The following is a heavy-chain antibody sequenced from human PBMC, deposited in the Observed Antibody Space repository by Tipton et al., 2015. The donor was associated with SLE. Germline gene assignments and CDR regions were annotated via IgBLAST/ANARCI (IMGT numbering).Heavy chain of an antibody. V-gene: IGHV3-7*01. Sequence: GSLRLSCAASGFTFSIYWMSWVRQAPGKGLEWVANIKQDGSEKYYVDSVKGRFTISRDNAKNSLYLQMNSLRAEDTAVYYCASQAQGDYFDYWGQGTLVTVSS. CDR1: GFTFSIYW. D-gene: IGHD3-16*01. CDR2: IKQDGSEK. CDR3: ASQAQGDYFDY. J-gene: IGHJ4*02.